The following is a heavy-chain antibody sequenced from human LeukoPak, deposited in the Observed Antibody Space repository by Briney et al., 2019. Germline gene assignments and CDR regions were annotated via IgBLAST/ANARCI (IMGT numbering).Heavy chain of an antibody. CDR1: GGSISSHY. V-gene: IGHV4-59*08. J-gene: IGHJ5*02. CDR2: TFYTGST. CDR3: ARHRDSLGFHYWFDP. Sequence: SETLSLTCTVSGGSISSHYWSWIRQSPGRGLEWIGFTFYTGSTNSNPSLKSRVTMSADPSKNQVSLRLISVTAADTAIYYCARHRDSLGFHYWFDPWGQGTLVSVSS. D-gene: IGHD3-16*01.